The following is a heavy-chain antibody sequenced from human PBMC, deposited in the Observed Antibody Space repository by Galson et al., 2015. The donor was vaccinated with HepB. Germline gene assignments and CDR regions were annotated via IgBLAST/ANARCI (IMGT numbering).Heavy chain of an antibody. V-gene: IGHV7-4-1*02. CDR3: ARDSIVGRSVDV. J-gene: IGHJ6*02. D-gene: IGHD2-15*01. CDR1: GYTFSNYG. Sequence: SVKVSCKASGYTFSNYGMTWVRQAPGQGLEWMGWINTNNGNPTYAQGFTGRFVFSLDTSVSTAYLQISSLKAKDTAVYYCARDSIVGRSVDVWGQRTTVTVSS. CDR2: INTNNGNP.